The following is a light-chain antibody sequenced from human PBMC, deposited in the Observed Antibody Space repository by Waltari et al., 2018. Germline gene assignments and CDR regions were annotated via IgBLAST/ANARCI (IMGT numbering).Light chain of an antibody. CDR3: HQYNNWPRT. Sequence: EIVMTQSPATLSVSPGERATLSCRASQSVGINLAWYQHKPGQVPRLFIYGASTRAPGFPAKFRGSGSGTEFTLTISSLQSEDFAVYYCHQYNNWPRTFGQGTKVEIK. CDR2: GAS. V-gene: IGKV3-15*01. CDR1: QSVGIN. J-gene: IGKJ1*01.